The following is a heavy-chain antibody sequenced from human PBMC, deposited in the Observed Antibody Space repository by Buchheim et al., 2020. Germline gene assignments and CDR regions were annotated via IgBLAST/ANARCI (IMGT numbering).Heavy chain of an antibody. V-gene: IGHV1-2*04. CDR1: GYTFTGYY. CDR3: ARGREIVVVPAANWFDP. Sequence: QVQLVQSGAEVKKPGASVKVSCKASGYTFTGYYMHWVRQAPGQGLEWMGWINPNRGGTNYAQKFQGWVTMTRDTSISTAYMELSRLRSDDTAVYYCARGREIVVVPAANWFDPWGQGTL. CDR2: INPNRGGT. D-gene: IGHD2-2*01. J-gene: IGHJ5*02.